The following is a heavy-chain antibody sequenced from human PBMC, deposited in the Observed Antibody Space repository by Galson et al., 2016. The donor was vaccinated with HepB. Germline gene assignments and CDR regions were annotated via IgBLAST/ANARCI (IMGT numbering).Heavy chain of an antibody. Sequence: SLRLSCAASGFTFSNYWMSWVRQAPGKGLEWVASIKQDGSDKYYVDSVKGRFTISRDNSKNSLYLQMNSLRAEDTAVYSCARGGITFAPWGQGTLVTVSS. V-gene: IGHV3-7*03. CDR1: GFTFSNYW. D-gene: IGHD1-20*01. CDR3: ARGGITFAP. CDR2: IKQDGSDK. J-gene: IGHJ5*02.